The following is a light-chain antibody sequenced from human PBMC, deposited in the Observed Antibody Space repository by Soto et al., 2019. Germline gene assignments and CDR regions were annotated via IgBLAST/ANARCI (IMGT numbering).Light chain of an antibody. CDR1: NSDVGGSNY. J-gene: IGLJ2*01. Sequence: ALTQPASVSGSPGQSITISCTGTNSDVGGSNYVSWYQQHPGKVPKLMIYDVSNRPSGVSNRFSGSKSGNTASLTISGLQAEDEADYYCSSHTSSSSLVFGGGTKLTVL. CDR2: DVS. V-gene: IGLV2-14*01. CDR3: SSHTSSSSLV.